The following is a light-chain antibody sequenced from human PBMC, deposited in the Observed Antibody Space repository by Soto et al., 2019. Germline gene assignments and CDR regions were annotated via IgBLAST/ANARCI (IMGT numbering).Light chain of an antibody. J-gene: IGKJ1*01. CDR2: DAS. CDR3: QPRSNWPPIT. Sequence: EIVLTQSPATLSLSPGERATLSCRASQSVSSYLAWYQQKPGQAPRLLIYDASNRATGIPARFSGSGSGTDFTLTISSLEPEDFAVYYCQPRSNWPPITFGQGTKVDI. CDR1: QSVSSY. V-gene: IGKV3-11*01.